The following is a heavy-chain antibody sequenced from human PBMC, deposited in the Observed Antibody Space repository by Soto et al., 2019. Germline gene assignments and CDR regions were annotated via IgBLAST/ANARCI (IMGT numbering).Heavy chain of an antibody. J-gene: IGHJ4*02. CDR1: GGSISSGDW. CDR2: VYSGGST. CDR3: ARRGCASVSGSLDY. Sequence: QVQLQESGPGLVKPSGTLSLTCAVSGGSISSGDWCWSWVRQSPGKGLEWIGDVYSGGSTTYNPSLKSRVTISEDKSENQLSLRLSSVTAADTAVYYCARRGCASVSGSLDYWGQGTLVTVSS. V-gene: IGHV4-4*02. D-gene: IGHD2-21*01.